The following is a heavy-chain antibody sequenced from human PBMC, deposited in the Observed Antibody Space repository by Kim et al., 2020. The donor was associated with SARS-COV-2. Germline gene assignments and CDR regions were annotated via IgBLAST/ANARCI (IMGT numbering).Heavy chain of an antibody. D-gene: IGHD3-10*01. CDR1: GFNVSRSY. Sequence: GGSLRLSCAASGFNVSRSYMSWVRQAPGKGLEWVSVIYSSGSNFHADSVKGRIIISRDISKNALYLQMNSLRVEDTAVYYCARSIWFDPWGQGTLVIVPS. J-gene: IGHJ5*02. V-gene: IGHV3-66*01. CDR3: ARSIWFDP. CDR2: IYSSGSN.